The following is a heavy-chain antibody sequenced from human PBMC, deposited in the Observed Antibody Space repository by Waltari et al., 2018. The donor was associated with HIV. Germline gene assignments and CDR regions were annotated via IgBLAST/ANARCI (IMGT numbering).Heavy chain of an antibody. V-gene: IGHV1-18*01. J-gene: IGHJ6*02. Sequence: VKLVQSGPEMSKPGASVKISCRASGFTFTIYVFSWVRGAPGRGLGWLGWCHDSDGNRHLGQRSKDRVTLTTDSSMTTAYLEMRNLRSDDKATVYCVIGGGSWLYDMYYYQGMYVWGQGTAVTVSS. D-gene: IGHD3-10*01. CDR2: CHDSDGNR. CDR3: VIGGGSWLYDMYYYQGMYV. CDR1: GFTFTIYV.